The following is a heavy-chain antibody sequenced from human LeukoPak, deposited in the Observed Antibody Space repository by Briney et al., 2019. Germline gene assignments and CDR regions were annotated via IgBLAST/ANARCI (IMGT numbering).Heavy chain of an antibody. Sequence: EASVKVSCKASGYTFSSYDINWVRQATGQGLEWKGWMNPNSGNTGYAQKFQGRLNMTRNTSIDTAYMELSSLRSDDTAVYYCARRVGSGWPVQHWGQGTLVTVSS. V-gene: IGHV1-8*01. CDR3: ARRVGSGWPVQH. J-gene: IGHJ1*01. CDR1: GYTFSSYD. CDR2: MNPNSGNT. D-gene: IGHD6-19*01.